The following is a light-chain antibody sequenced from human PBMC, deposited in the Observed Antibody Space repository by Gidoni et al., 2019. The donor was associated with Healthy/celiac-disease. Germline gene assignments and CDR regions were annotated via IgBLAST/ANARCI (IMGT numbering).Light chain of an antibody. Sequence: IVLTQSPATLSLSPGERATLSCRASQSVSSYLAWYQQKPGQAPRLLIYDASNRATGIPARVSGSGAGKDFTLTISSLEPEDFGVYYCQQRSNWPPTFGGGTKVEIK. V-gene: IGKV3-11*01. J-gene: IGKJ4*01. CDR3: QQRSNWPPT. CDR1: QSVSSY. CDR2: DAS.